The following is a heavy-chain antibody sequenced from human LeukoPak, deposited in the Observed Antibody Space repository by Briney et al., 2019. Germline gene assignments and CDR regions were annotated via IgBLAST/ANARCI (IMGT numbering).Heavy chain of an antibody. CDR3: ARHGSDWSFDY. D-gene: IGHD6-19*01. J-gene: IGHJ4*02. CDR1: GGSISTYY. V-gene: IGHV4-59*08. CDR2: IYYSGST. Sequence: SSETLSLTCTVCGGSISTYYWSWIRQPPEKGLEWIGYIYYSGSTNYNPSLKCRVTMSIDTSKNQFSLKLTSVTAADTAVYYCARHGSDWSFDYWGRGALVTVSS.